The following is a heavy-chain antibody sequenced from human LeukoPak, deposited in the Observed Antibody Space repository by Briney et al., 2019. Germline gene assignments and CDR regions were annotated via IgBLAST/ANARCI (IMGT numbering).Heavy chain of an antibody. CDR1: GGSISSSSYY. J-gene: IGHJ5*02. Sequence: SETLSLTCTVSGGSISSSSYYWGWIRQPPGKGLEWIGSIYYSGSTYYNPSLKSRVTIPVDTSKNQFSLKLSSVTAADTAVYYCASAYSSGWYLGWFDPWGQGTLVTVSS. CDR3: ASAYSSGWYLGWFDP. V-gene: IGHV4-39*01. CDR2: IYYSGST. D-gene: IGHD6-19*01.